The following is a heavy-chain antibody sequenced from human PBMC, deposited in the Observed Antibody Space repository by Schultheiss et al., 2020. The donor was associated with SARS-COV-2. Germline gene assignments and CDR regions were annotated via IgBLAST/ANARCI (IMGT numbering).Heavy chain of an antibody. CDR2: IYWNDDK. Sequence: SGPTLVKPTQTLTLTCTFSGFSLSTSGVGVGWIRQPPGKALEWLALIYWNDDKRYSPSLKSRLTITKDTSKSQVVLTMTNMDPVDTATYYCARFSYYYYYYYMDVLGKGTTVTVAS. CDR1: GFSLSTSGVG. J-gene: IGHJ6*03. CDR3: ARFSYYYYYYYMDV. V-gene: IGHV2-5*01.